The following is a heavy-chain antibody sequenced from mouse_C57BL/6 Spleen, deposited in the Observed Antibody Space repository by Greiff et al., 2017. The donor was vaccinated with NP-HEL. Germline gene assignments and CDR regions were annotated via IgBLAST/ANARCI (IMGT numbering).Heavy chain of an antibody. CDR2: IYPGDGDT. J-gene: IGHJ2*01. Sequence: VKLQESGPELVKPGASVKISCKASGYAFSSSWMNWVKQRPGKGLEWIGRIYPGDGDTNYNGKFKGKATLTADKSSSTAYMQLSSLTSEDSAVYFCARSSNWDPLYYFDYWGQGTTLTVSS. CDR3: ARSSNWDPLYYFDY. CDR1: GYAFSSSW. V-gene: IGHV1-82*01. D-gene: IGHD4-1*01.